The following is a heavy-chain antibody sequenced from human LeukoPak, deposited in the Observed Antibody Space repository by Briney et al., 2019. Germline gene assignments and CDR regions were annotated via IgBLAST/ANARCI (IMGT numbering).Heavy chain of an antibody. CDR3: VRALGYSSGCGDY. CDR1: GLTFSSSW. V-gene: IGHV3-7*01. Sequence: GGSLRLSCAVSGLTFSSSWMDWVHQAPGKGLEWVASINPDGNKKYSADSVKGRFTISRDNAKNSLYLQMSSLRAEDTAMYYCVRALGYSSGCGDYWGQGTLVTVSS. CDR2: INPDGNKK. D-gene: IGHD6-19*01. J-gene: IGHJ4*02.